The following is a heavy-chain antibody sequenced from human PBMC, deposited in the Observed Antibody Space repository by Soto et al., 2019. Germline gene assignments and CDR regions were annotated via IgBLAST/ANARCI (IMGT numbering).Heavy chain of an antibody. CDR3: ARGGGYSGYDLYYFDY. D-gene: IGHD5-12*01. Sequence: LRLSCAASGFTFSSYGMHWVRQAPGKGLEWVAVIWYDGSNKYYADSVKGRFTISRDNSKNTLYLQMNSLRAEDTAVYYCARGGGYSGYDLYYFDYWGQGTLVTVSS. V-gene: IGHV3-33*01. J-gene: IGHJ4*02. CDR1: GFTFSSYG. CDR2: IWYDGSNK.